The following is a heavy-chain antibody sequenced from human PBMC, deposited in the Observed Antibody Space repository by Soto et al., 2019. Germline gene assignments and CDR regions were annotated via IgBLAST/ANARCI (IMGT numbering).Heavy chain of an antibody. CDR2: INPNSGGT. Sequence: ASVKVSFKASGYTFTGYYMHWVRQAPGQGLEWMGWINPNSGGTNYAQKFQGWVTMTRDTSISTAYMELSRLRSDDTAVYYCARGPYNWNDGGYYFDYWGQGTLVTVSS. D-gene: IGHD1-1*01. J-gene: IGHJ4*02. CDR1: GYTFTGYY. V-gene: IGHV1-2*04. CDR3: ARGPYNWNDGGYYFDY.